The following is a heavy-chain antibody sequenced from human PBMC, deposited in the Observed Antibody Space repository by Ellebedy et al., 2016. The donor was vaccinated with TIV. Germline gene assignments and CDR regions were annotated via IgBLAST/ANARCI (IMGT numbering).Heavy chain of an antibody. Sequence: GGSLRLSXAASGFTFSSYGMHWVRQAPGKGLEWVAVIWYDGSNKYYADSVKGRFTISRDNSKNTLYLQMNSLRAEDTAVYYCAKDVGPAGWELLLGDNAFDIWGQGTMVTVSS. CDR3: AKDVGPAGWELLLGDNAFDI. CDR1: GFTFSSYG. D-gene: IGHD1-26*01. CDR2: IWYDGSNK. V-gene: IGHV3-33*06. J-gene: IGHJ3*02.